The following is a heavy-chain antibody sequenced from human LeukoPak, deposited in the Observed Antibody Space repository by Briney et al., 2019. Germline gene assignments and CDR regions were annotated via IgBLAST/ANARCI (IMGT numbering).Heavy chain of an antibody. V-gene: IGHV1-8*01. CDR1: GYTFTSYD. Sequence: ASVKVSCKASGYTFTSYDINWVRQATGQGLEWMGWMNPNSGNTGYAQKFQGRVTMTRNTSISTAYMELSRPRSDDTAVYYCARGVRSYYYYYMDVWGKGTTVTVSS. CDR2: MNPNSGNT. CDR3: ARGVRSYYYYYMDV. J-gene: IGHJ6*03. D-gene: IGHD4-23*01.